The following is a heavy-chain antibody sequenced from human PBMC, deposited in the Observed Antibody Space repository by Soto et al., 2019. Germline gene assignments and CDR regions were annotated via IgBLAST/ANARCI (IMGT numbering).Heavy chain of an antibody. CDR1: GFTVSSNY. CDR2: IYSGGST. CDR3: ARVYYDFWSGYYTLDY. V-gene: IGHV3-53*04. D-gene: IGHD3-3*01. J-gene: IGHJ4*02. Sequence: EVQLVESGGGLVQPGGSLRLSCAASGFTVSSNYMSWVRQAPGKGLEWVSVIYSGGSTYYADSVKGRFTISRHNSKNTLYLQMNSLRAEETAVYYCARVYYDFWSGYYTLDYWGQGTLVTVSS.